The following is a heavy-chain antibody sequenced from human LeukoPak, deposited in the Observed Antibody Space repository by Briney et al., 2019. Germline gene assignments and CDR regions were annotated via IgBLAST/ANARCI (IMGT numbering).Heavy chain of an antibody. CDR2: IGGSGGGT. V-gene: IGHV3-23*01. CDR1: GFTFSSFA. CDR3: AKDGDVRVQYYYWQLDV. J-gene: IGHJ6*03. Sequence: SGGSLRLSCAVSGFTFSSFAMTWVRQAPGMGREWVSTIGGSGGGTRYADSVKGRFTISRDDSKNTLYLEMNSLRGEDTAAYYCAKDGDVRVQYYYWQLDVWGKGTTVTVSS. D-gene: IGHD7-27*01.